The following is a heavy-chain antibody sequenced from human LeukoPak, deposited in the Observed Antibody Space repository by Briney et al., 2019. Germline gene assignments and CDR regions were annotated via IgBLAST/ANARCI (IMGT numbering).Heavy chain of an antibody. J-gene: IGHJ3*02. D-gene: IGHD2-15*01. V-gene: IGHV1-2*02. Sequence: GASVKVSCKASGYTFTGYYMHWVRQAPGQGLEWMGWINPNSSGTNYAQKFQGRVTMTRDTSISTAYMELSRLRSDDTAVYYCARNLVVVVAATPTIEAFDIWGQGTMVTVSS. CDR1: GYTFTGYY. CDR3: ARNLVVVVAATPTIEAFDI. CDR2: INPNSSGT.